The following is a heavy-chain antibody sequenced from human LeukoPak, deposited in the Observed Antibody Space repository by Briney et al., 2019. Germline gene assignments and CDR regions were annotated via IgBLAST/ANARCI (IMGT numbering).Heavy chain of an antibody. V-gene: IGHV2-26*01. CDR2: IFSNDEK. Sequence: ETLSLTCTVSGGSITSYYWSWIRQPPGKALEWLAHIFSNDEKSYSTSLKSRLTISKDTSKSQVVLTMTNMDPVDTATYYCARISPDYYDSSGYYGSWGQGTLVTVSS. CDR3: ARISPDYYDSSGYYGS. CDR1: GGSITSYYW. J-gene: IGHJ5*02. D-gene: IGHD3-22*01.